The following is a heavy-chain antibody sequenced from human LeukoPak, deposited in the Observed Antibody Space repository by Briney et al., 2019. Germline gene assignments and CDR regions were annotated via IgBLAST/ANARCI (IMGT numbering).Heavy chain of an antibody. J-gene: IGHJ4*02. Sequence: PGGSLRLSCAASGFTFSTYAMHWVRQAPGKGLEWVAFTSYDGSNKYYADSVKGRFTISRGNSKNTLYLQMNSLGPEDTAVYYCARGDRRDGYRFDYWGQGTLVTVSS. D-gene: IGHD5-24*01. CDR3: ARGDRRDGYRFDY. CDR1: GFTFSTYA. V-gene: IGHV3-30*04. CDR2: TSYDGSNK.